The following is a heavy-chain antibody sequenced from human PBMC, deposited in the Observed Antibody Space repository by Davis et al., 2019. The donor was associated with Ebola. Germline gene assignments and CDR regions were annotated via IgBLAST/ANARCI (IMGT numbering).Heavy chain of an antibody. CDR1: GYTFTSYY. J-gene: IGHJ6*04. Sequence: ASVKVSCKASGYTFTSYYMHWVRQAPGQGLEWMGIINPSGGITSYAQKFQGRVTMTRDTSTSTVYMELSSLRSEDTAVYYCAREVVVVVAATPTYYYYGMDVWGKGTTVTVSS. CDR3: AREVVVVVAATPTYYYYGMDV. V-gene: IGHV1-46*01. CDR2: INPSGGIT. D-gene: IGHD2-15*01.